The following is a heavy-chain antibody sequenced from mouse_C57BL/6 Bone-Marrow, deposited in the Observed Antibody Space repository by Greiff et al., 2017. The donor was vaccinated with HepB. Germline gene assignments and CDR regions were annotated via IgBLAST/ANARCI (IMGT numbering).Heavy chain of an antibody. CDR1: GFNFKDYY. Sequence: EVQLQQSGAELVRPGASVKLSCTASGFNFKDYYMHWVKQRPEQGLEWIGRIDPEGGDTDYAPKLQGNSTMTADTSSNTAYLHLSRLTSEDTAVYYCTTGYYGSSYRYYAMDYWGQGTSVTVSS. CDR2: IDPEGGDT. J-gene: IGHJ4*01. CDR3: TTGYYGSSYRYYAMDY. V-gene: IGHV14-1*01. D-gene: IGHD1-1*01.